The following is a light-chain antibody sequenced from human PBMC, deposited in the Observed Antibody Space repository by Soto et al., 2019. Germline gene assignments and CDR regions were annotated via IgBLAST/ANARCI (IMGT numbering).Light chain of an antibody. CDR2: DDG. CDR3: QVWDSSSDHRVV. J-gene: IGLJ2*01. CDR1: NIAIKR. Sequence: SYELTQAPSVSVAPGQTARITCGGNNIAIKRVHWYQQKPGQAPVLVVYDDGDRPSGIPERFSGSNSGNTATLTITRVEAGDEADYHWQVWDSSSDHRVVFGGGTKLTVL. V-gene: IGLV3-21*02.